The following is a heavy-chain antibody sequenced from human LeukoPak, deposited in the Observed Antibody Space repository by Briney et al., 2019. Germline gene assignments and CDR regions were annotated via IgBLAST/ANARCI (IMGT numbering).Heavy chain of an antibody. Sequence: GGSLRLSCAASGFTFSNAWMSWVRQAPGKGLEWVGRIKSKTDGGTTDYAAPVKGRFTISRDDSKNTLYLQMNSLKTEDTAVYYCTTYILTGHYSPQVERDWGQGTLVTVSS. J-gene: IGHJ4*02. CDR1: GFTFSNAW. CDR2: IKSKTDGGTT. V-gene: IGHV3-15*01. CDR3: TTYILTGHYSPQVERD. D-gene: IGHD3-9*01.